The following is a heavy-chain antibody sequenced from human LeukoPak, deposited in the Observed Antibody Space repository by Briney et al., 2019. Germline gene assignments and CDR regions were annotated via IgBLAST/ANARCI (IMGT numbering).Heavy chain of an antibody. Sequence: PGGSLRLSCAASGFTVSSNYMSWVRQAPGKGLEWVSVIYSGGSTYYADSVKGRFTISRDNSKNTLYLQMNSLRAEDTAVYYCARDSRFLGELSGSYLDAFDIWGQGTMVTVSS. CDR2: IYSGGST. J-gene: IGHJ3*02. V-gene: IGHV3-53*01. D-gene: IGHD1-26*01. CDR1: GFTVSSNY. CDR3: ARDSRFLGELSGSYLDAFDI.